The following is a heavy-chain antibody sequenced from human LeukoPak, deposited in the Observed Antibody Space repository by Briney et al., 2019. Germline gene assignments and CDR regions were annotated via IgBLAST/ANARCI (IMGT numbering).Heavy chain of an antibody. D-gene: IGHD3-10*01. CDR2: ISYDGSNK. CDR3: VRTVRGLMVLDY. V-gene: IGHV3-30-3*01. CDR1: GFTFSSYA. J-gene: IGHJ4*02. Sequence: PGRSLRLSCAASGFTFSSYAIHWVRQAPGKGLEWVAVISYDGSNKYYTDSVKGRFTISRDNSKNTVFLQMNSLRVEDTAIYYCVRTVRGLMVLDYWGQGTLVTVSS.